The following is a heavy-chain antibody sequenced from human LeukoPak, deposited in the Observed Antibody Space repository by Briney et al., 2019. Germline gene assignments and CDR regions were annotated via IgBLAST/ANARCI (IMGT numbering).Heavy chain of an antibody. D-gene: IGHD1-26*01. J-gene: IGHJ4*02. V-gene: IGHV3-7*05. CDR3: ARARGGSNSDY. CDR2: INQDGSEK. CDR1: GFTFSSYW. Sequence: GGSLRLSCAASGFTFSSYWMRWVRQAPGKGLDWVASINQDGSEKYYVDSVKGRFTISRDNAKNSLYLQMNSLRADDTAVYYCARARGGSNSDYWGQGTLVTVSS.